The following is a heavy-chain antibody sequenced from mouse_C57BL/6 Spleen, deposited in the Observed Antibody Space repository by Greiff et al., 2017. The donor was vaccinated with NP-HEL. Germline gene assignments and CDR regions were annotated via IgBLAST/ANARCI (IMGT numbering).Heavy chain of an antibody. V-gene: IGHV1-26*01. D-gene: IGHD2-3*01. Sequence: EVQLQQSGPELVKPGASVKISCKASGYTFTDYYMNWVKQSHGKSLEWIGDINPNNGGTSYNQKFKGKATLTVDKSSSTAYMELRSLTSEDSAVYYCASGIYDGYLYYFDYWGQGTTLTVSS. CDR2: INPNNGGT. CDR1: GYTFTDYY. J-gene: IGHJ2*01. CDR3: ASGIYDGYLYYFDY.